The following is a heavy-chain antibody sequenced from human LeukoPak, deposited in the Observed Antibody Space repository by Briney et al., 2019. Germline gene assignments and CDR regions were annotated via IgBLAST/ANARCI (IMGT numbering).Heavy chain of an antibody. CDR2: IKSKTDGGTT. D-gene: IGHD6-13*01. V-gene: IGHV3-15*01. Sequence: SGGSLRLSCAASGFTVNNAWMSWVRQAPGKGLEWVGRIKSKTDGGTTDYAALVKGRFTISRDHARSSLSLQMHSLTADDTAVYYCARSRRDSAWYIDDYWGQGTLVTVSS. CDR3: ARSRRDSAWYIDDY. J-gene: IGHJ4*02. CDR1: GFTVNNAW.